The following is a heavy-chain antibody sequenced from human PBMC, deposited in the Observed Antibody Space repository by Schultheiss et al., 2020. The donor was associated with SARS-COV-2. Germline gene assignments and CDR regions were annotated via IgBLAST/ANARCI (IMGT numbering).Heavy chain of an antibody. CDR3: ARARGPRFDY. Sequence: GESLKISCAASGFTFSSYGMHWVRQAPGKGLEWVAVISYDGSNKYYADSVKGRFTISRDNAKNSLYLQMNSLRAEDTAVYYCARARGPRFDYWGQGTLVTVSS. V-gene: IGHV3-30*03. CDR1: GFTFSSYG. D-gene: IGHD3-10*01. CDR2: ISYDGSNK. J-gene: IGHJ4*02.